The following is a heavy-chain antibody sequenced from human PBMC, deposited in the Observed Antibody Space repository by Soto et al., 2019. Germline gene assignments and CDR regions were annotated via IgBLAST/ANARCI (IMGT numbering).Heavy chain of an antibody. V-gene: IGHV1-69*06. D-gene: IGHD2-2*01. CDR2: IIPMFGTA. CDR1: GGTFGSYT. CDR3: ARQKAMPPHFYSGMDV. Sequence: QVHLVQSGAEVKKPGSSVKVSCTASGGTFGSYTVTWVRQAPGQGLEWMGEIIPMFGTASYAQKFQGRVTLTAYKSTTTAHIELSSLSSDDTAVYFCARQKAMPPHFYSGMDVWGPGNTVTVSS. J-gene: IGHJ6*02.